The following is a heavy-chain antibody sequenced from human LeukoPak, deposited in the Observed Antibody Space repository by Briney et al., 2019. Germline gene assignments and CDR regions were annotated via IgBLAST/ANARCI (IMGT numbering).Heavy chain of an antibody. CDR3: AALRYFDWLLDHDAFDI. D-gene: IGHD3-9*01. CDR2: INPNSGGT. J-gene: IGHJ3*02. Sequence: ASAKVSCKASGYTFTGYYMHWVRQAPGQGLEWMGWINPNSGGTNYAQKFQGRVTMTRDTSISTAYMELSRLRSDDTAVYYCAALRYFDWLLDHDAFDIWGQGTMVTVSS. CDR1: GYTFTGYY. V-gene: IGHV1-2*02.